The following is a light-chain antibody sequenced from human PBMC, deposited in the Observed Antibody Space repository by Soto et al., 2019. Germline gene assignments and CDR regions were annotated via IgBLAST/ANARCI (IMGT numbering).Light chain of an antibody. J-gene: IGKJ1*01. Sequence: DLQMTPSPSTPSASLGDRVTLTCRASQSISSWLAWYQQKPGKAPKLLIYKASSLESGVPSRFSGSGSGTEFTLTISSLQPDDFATYYCQQYNSYSPWTFGQGPRWIS. CDR1: QSISSW. CDR3: QQYNSYSPWT. V-gene: IGKV1-5*03. CDR2: KAS.